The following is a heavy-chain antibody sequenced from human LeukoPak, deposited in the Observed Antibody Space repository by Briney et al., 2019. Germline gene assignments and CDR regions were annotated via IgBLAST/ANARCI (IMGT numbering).Heavy chain of an antibody. J-gene: IGHJ4*02. Sequence: SVKVSCKASGGTFSSYAISCVRQAPGQGLEWMGRIIPIFGTQHYAQKFQGRVTITTEEPTITASMELSSLRSEDTAVYYCARDLSYLGYPSFDYWGQGTLVTVSS. D-gene: IGHD2/OR15-2a*01. CDR2: IIPIFGTQ. CDR3: ARDLSYLGYPSFDY. CDR1: GGTFSSYA. V-gene: IGHV1-69*05.